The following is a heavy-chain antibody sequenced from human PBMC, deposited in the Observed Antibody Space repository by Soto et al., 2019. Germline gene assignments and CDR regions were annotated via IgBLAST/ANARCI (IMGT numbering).Heavy chain of an antibody. V-gene: IGHV3-30-3*01. J-gene: IGHJ4*02. CDR2: ISYDGSNK. CDR3: ARDRSYDYIWGSYRQPTTYFDY. Sequence: GGSLRLSCAASGFTFSSYAMHWVRQAPGKGLEWVAVISYDGSNKYYADSVKGRFTISRDNSKNTLYLQMNSLRAEDTAVYYCARDRSYDYIWGSYRQPTTYFDYWGQGTLVTVSS. CDR1: GFTFSSYA. D-gene: IGHD3-16*02.